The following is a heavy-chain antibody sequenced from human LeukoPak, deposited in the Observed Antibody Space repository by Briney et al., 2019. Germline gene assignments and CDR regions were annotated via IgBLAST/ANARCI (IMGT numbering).Heavy chain of an antibody. V-gene: IGHV4-34*01. CDR3: ARGKEYCGGDCFSSWYFDL. D-gene: IGHD2-21*02. J-gene: IGHJ2*01. CDR1: GGSISTSYY. Sequence: SETLSLTCTVSGGSISTSYYWGWFRQPPRKGLEWIGEINQSGSTTYKPSLKGRVTISVDTSKTQFSLKLSSVTAADTAVYYCARGKEYCGGDCFSSWYFDLWGRGTLVTVSS. CDR2: INQSGST.